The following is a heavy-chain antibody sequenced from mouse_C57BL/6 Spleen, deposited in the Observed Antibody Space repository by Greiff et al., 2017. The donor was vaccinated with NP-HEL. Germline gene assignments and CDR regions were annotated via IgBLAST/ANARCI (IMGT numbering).Heavy chain of an antibody. J-gene: IGHJ1*03. CDR2: ISYSGST. CDR1: GYSITSDY. Sequence: EVKLMESGPGLAKPSQTLSLTCSVTGYSITSDYWNWIRKFPGNKLEYMGYISYSGSTYYNPSLKSRISITRDTSKNKYYLQLNSVTTEDTATYYCARSFITTVVANWYFDVWGTGTTVTVSS. D-gene: IGHD1-1*01. V-gene: IGHV3-8*01. CDR3: ARSFITTVVANWYFDV.